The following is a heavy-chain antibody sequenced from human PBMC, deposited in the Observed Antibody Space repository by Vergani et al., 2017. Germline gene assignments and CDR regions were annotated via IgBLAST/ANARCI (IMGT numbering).Heavy chain of an antibody. V-gene: IGHV4-59*01. Sequence: QVQLQESGPGLVKPSETLSLTCTVPGGSISSYYWSWIRQPPGKGLEWIGYIYYSGSTNYNPSLKSRVTRSVDTAKNQFSLKLSSVTAADTAVYYCARGEAGGPNLSDYWGQGTLVTVSS. CDR2: IYYSGST. CDR1: GGSISSYY. D-gene: IGHD1-14*01. J-gene: IGHJ4*02. CDR3: ARGEAGGPNLSDY.